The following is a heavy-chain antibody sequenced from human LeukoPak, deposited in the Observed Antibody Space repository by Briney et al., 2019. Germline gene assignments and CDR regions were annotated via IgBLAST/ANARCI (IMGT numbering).Heavy chain of an antibody. CDR2: ISGRSDST. D-gene: IGHD2-15*01. J-gene: IGHJ3*02. CDR1: GFTFSSYA. CDR3: AKGRRYCSDGTCYSGAFDI. Sequence: GGSLRLSCAASGFTFSSYAMSWVRQAPGQGLEWVSAISGRSDSTYYADSVKGRFTISRDNSKNTLYLQMNRLRAEDTAVYYCAKGRRYCSDGTCYSGAFDIWGQGTMVTVSS. V-gene: IGHV3-23*01.